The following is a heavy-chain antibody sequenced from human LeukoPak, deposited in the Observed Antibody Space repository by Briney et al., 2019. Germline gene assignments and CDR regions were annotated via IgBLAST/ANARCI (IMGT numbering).Heavy chain of an antibody. D-gene: IGHD6-19*01. Sequence: GGSLRLSCAASGFTFSSYWMSWVRPAPGKGLEWVANIKKDGGEKYYVDSVKGRFTISRDNAKNSLYLQMNSLRAEDTALYYCAKDTITGWYDTQFDYWGQGTLVTVSS. CDR1: GFTFSSYW. J-gene: IGHJ4*02. CDR3: AKDTITGWYDTQFDY. CDR2: IKKDGGEK. V-gene: IGHV3-7*03.